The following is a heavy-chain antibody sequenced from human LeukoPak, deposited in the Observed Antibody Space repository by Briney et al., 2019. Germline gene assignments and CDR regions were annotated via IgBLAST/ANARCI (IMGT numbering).Heavy chain of an antibody. Sequence: GGSLRLSCAASGFTFSSYWMSWVRQAPGKGLEWVANIKQDGSKKYYVDSVKGRFTISRDNAKNSLYLQMNSLRAEDTAVYYCARDLGYCSGGSCSRAFDIWGQGTMVTVSS. CDR3: ARDLGYCSGGSCSRAFDI. V-gene: IGHV3-7*01. D-gene: IGHD2-15*01. CDR2: IKQDGSKK. CDR1: GFTFSSYW. J-gene: IGHJ3*02.